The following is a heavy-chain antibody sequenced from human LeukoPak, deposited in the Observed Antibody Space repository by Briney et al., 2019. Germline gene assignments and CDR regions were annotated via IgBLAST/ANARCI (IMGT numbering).Heavy chain of an antibody. CDR1: GFTFSSYA. V-gene: IGHV3-23*01. D-gene: IGHD1-1*01. Sequence: GGSLRLSCAASGFTFSSYAMSWVRQAPGKGLEWVSDISGTGYSTYYADSVKGRFTISRDNSKNTLYLQMNSLRGEDTTVYYCAKDQGTQLWGQGTLVTVSS. CDR3: AKDQGTQL. CDR2: ISGTGYST. J-gene: IGHJ4*02.